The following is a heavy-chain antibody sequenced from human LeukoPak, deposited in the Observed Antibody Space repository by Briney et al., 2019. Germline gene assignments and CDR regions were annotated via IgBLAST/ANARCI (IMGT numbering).Heavy chain of an antibody. D-gene: IGHD6-13*01. CDR3: AKDKADGMDV. CDR2: ISWNSGSI. J-gene: IGHJ6*02. V-gene: IGHV3-9*01. Sequence: GGSLRLSCAASGFTFSDYRMSWVRQAPGKGLEWVSGISWNSGSIGYADSVKGRFTISRDNAKNSLYLQMNSLRAEDTALYYCAKDKADGMDVWGQGTTVTVSS. CDR1: GFTFSDYR.